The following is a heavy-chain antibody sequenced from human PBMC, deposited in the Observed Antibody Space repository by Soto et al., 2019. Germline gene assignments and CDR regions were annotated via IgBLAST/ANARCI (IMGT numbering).Heavy chain of an antibody. CDR1: GASISNFC. Sequence: SETLSLTCSVSGASISNFCWSGIRQSAGKGLEWIGRLYTRGTTDYNPSLKSRVTMSIDTSKNRVSLSLTSVTAADTAVYYCAKGGTYYFDSWGQGIVVTVSS. D-gene: IGHD3-16*01. CDR3: AKGGTYYFDS. CDR2: LYTRGTT. J-gene: IGHJ4*02. V-gene: IGHV4-4*07.